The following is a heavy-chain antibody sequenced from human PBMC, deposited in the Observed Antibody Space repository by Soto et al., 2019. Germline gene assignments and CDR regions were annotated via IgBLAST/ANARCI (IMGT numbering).Heavy chain of an antibody. CDR2: IYDSGST. J-gene: IGHJ3*02. CDR3: ARGSRGSGYYYTAFDI. D-gene: IGHD3-22*01. Sequence: SETLSLTCTVSGGSFSSGDYYWSWIRQPPGKGLEWIGYIYDSGSTDYSPSLKSRVTISLDTSKNQFSLKLSSVTAADTAVYYCARGSRGSGYYYTAFDIWGQGTMVTVPS. CDR1: GGSFSSGDYY. V-gene: IGHV4-30-4*01.